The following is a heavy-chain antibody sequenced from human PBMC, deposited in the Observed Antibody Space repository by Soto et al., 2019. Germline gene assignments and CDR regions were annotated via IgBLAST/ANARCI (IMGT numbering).Heavy chain of an antibody. J-gene: IGHJ4*02. CDR1: GFTPTTTP. CDR2: ISGTASRT. D-gene: IGHD3-9*01. CDR3: ATSFRYFDN. V-gene: IGHV3-23*01. Sequence: EVQLLESGGGLVLPGGSLRLSCAGSGFTPTTTPLSWVRQPPGKGLEWVTTISGTASRTYYVDSVKGRFFISRDNSKNTVTLHMNNLTLDDTVVYYCATSFRYFDNWGQGTRVTVSS.